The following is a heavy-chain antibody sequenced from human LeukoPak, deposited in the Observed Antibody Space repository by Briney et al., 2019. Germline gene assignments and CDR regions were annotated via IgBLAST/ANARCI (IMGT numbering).Heavy chain of an antibody. CDR2: IYYSGST. Sequence: SETLSLTCTVSGGSISSYYWSWIRQPPGKGLEWIGYIYYSGSTNYNPSLKSRVTISVDTSKNQFSLKLSSVTAADTAVYYCAISTLGILGFDYWGQGTLVTVSS. J-gene: IGHJ4*02. D-gene: IGHD7-27*01. V-gene: IGHV4-59*01. CDR1: GGSISSYY. CDR3: AISTLGILGFDY.